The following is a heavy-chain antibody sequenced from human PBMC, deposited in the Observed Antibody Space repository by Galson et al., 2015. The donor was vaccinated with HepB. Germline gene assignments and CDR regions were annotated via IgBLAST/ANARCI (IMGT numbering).Heavy chain of an antibody. V-gene: IGHV3-11*04. Sequence: SLRLSCAASGFTFRDYNIHWIRQAPGKGLEWVSFIDDGGDAISYADSVKGRFTISRDNAKNSVSLRMNSLRAEDTAVYYCARDRSGSYCVDYWAQGTLVTVSS. D-gene: IGHD3-10*01. CDR1: GFTFRDYN. CDR2: IDDGGDAI. J-gene: IGHJ4*02. CDR3: ARDRSGSYCVDY.